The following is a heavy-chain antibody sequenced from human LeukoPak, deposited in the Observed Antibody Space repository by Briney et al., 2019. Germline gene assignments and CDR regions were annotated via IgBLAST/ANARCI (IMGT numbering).Heavy chain of an antibody. CDR2: IVHNGNA. V-gene: IGHV4-38-2*02. CDR3: ARDPNWDSWFGP. D-gene: IGHD1-26*01. CDR1: GYSVGSAYY. Sequence: SETLSLTCAVSGYSVGSAYYWVWIRQTPGKGLEWLGTIVHNGNAYYNPSLNSRLTMSMETAKNQVSLNQTSVTAAATAVYFCARDPNWDSWFGPWGQGVLVTVSS. J-gene: IGHJ5*02.